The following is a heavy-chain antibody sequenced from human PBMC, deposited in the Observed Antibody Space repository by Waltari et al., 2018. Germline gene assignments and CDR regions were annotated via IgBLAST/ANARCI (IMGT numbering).Heavy chain of an antibody. Sequence: EVQLLESGGGLVQPGGSLRLSCAASGFIFSDYNMNWVRQAPGKGLEWISGISGGGDATYYADSVKGRFTTSRDNSKKMLYLQMSSLRVEDTAIYWCAKDGYGTADYWGQGILVTVSS. V-gene: IGHV3-23*01. CDR1: GFIFSDYN. D-gene: IGHD2-8*01. CDR2: ISGGGDAT. CDR3: AKDGYGTADY. J-gene: IGHJ4*02.